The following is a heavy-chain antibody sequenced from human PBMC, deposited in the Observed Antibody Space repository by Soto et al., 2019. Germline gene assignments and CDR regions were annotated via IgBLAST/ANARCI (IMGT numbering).Heavy chain of an antibody. CDR1: GYTFTSYG. Sequence: ASVKVSCKASGYTFTSYGISWVRQAPGQGLEWMGWMNPNSGNTGYAQKFQGRVTMTRNTSISTAYMELSSLRSEDTAVYYCARTLYGDNVDYWRQGTLVPVSS. CDR2: MNPNSGNT. D-gene: IGHD4-17*01. J-gene: IGHJ4*02. CDR3: ARTLYGDNVDY. V-gene: IGHV1-8*02.